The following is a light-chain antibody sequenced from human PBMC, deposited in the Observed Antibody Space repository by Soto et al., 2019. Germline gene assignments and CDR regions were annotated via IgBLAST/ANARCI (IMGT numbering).Light chain of an antibody. Sequence: QSVLAQPASVSGSPGQSITISCTGTSSDVGAYDTVSWYQQHPGKAPQVIIYRGTKRPPGVSTRFSGSVSGNTASLTVSGLQAEDEAEYFCCSYAPESTYVFGTGTKVTVL. V-gene: IGLV2-23*01. CDR3: CSYAPESTYV. J-gene: IGLJ1*01. CDR2: RGT. CDR1: SSDVGAYDT.